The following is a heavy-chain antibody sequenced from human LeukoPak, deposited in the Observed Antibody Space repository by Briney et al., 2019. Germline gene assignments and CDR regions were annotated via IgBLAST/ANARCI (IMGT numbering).Heavy chain of an antibody. V-gene: IGHV3-74*01. CDR1: KFSFSSYW. Sequence: GRSLRLSCAASKFSFSSYWMHWVRQAPGKGLVWVSRINSDGSRTNYADSVKGRFTISRDNAKNSLYLQVNSLRAEDTAVYYCARDSSWGYSSGWYRYWGQGTLVTVSS. CDR2: INSDGSRT. D-gene: IGHD6-19*01. J-gene: IGHJ4*02. CDR3: ARDSSWGYSSGWYRY.